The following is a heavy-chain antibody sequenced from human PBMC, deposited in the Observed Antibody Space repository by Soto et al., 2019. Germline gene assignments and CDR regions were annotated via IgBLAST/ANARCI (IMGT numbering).Heavy chain of an antibody. CDR3: ARTSGGEWLSSSGMDV. J-gene: IGHJ6*02. V-gene: IGHV5-51*01. D-gene: IGHD3-10*01. CDR2: IYPGDSDT. CDR1: GYSFTSYW. Sequence: GESLKISCKGSGYSFTSYWIGWVRQMPGKGLEWMGIIYPGDSDTRYSPSFQGQVTISADKSISTAYPQWSSLKASDTAMYYCARTSGGEWLSSSGMDVWGQGTTVTVSS.